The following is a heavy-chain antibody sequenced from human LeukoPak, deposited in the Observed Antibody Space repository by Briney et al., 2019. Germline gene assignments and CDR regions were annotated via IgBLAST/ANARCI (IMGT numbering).Heavy chain of an antibody. V-gene: IGHV3-30*04. CDR3: SRVSTSGSGNSRSRAFDV. CDR1: AFTFSTYA. J-gene: IGHJ3*01. Sequence: GESLKISCAASAFTFSTYAMHWVGQAPGKGREWVAVISADETNEYYAAYVKGRMTISRDNTKSTLYPRMNSLRAEDTAVYYCSRVSTSGSGNSRSRAFDVWGQGTKVTVSS. CDR2: ISADETNE. D-gene: IGHD3-10*01.